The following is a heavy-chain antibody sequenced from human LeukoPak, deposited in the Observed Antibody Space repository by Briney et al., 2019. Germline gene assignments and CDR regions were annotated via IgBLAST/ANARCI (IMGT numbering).Heavy chain of an antibody. CDR3: AREGKQAAGTHNWFDP. V-gene: IGHV4-61*02. D-gene: IGHD6-13*01. Sequence: PSETLSLTCTVTGGSISSGSYYWSWIRQPAGKGLEWIGRIDASGSTNYNPSLKSRVTLSVDMSKNQFFLKLTSVTAADTAVYYCAREGKQAAGTHNWFDPWGQGTLVTVSS. CDR1: GGSISSGSYY. J-gene: IGHJ5*02. CDR2: IDASGST.